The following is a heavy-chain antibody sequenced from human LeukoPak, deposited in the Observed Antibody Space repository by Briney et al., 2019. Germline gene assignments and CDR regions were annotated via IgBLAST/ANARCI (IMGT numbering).Heavy chain of an antibody. CDR2: IWYDGSNK. D-gene: IGHD3-10*01. V-gene: IGHV3-33*06. CDR1: LVTFSSYG. CDR3: AKDLSGEYYFDY. J-gene: IGHJ4*02. Sequence: GRSLRLSCAQSLVTFSSYGMHWVRQAPGKGLEWVAVIWYDGSNKYYADSVKGRFTISRDNSKNTLYLQMNSLRAEDTAVYYCAKDLSGEYYFDYWGQGTLVTVSS.